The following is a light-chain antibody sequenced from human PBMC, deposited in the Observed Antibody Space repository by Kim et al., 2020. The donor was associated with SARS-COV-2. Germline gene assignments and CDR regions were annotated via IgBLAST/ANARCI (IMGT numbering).Light chain of an antibody. CDR3: SSYTSSSTPLYD. V-gene: IGLV2-14*01. J-gene: IGLJ1*01. Sequence: QSALTQPASVSGSPGQSITISCTGTSSDVGGYNYVSWYQQHPGKAPKLMIYDVSKRPSGVSNRFSGSKSGNTASLTISGLQAEDEADYYCSSYTSSSTPLYDFGTGTKVTVL. CDR2: DVS. CDR1: SSDVGGYNY.